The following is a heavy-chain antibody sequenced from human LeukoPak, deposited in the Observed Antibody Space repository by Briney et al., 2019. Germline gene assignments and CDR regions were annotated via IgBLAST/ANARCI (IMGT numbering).Heavy chain of an antibody. V-gene: IGHV1-69*13. CDR2: IIPIFGTA. J-gene: IGHJ4*02. CDR1: GGTFSSYA. D-gene: IGHD5-18*01. CDR3: AREAIGGYSYGSRIDY. Sequence: ASVKVSCKASGGTFSSYAISWVRQAPGQGLEWMGGIIPIFGTANYAQKFQGRVTITADESTSTAYMELSSLRSEDKAVYYCAREAIGGYSYGSRIDYWGQGTLVTVSS.